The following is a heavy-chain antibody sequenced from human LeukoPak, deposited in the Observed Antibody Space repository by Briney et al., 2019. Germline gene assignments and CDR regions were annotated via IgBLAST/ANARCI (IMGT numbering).Heavy chain of an antibody. V-gene: IGHV4-4*07. Sequence: PSGTLSLTCTVSGGSISSYYWSWIRQPAGKGLEWIGRIYISGSTNYNPPLKSRVTMSVDTSKNQFSLKLSSVTAADTAVYYCARDCLYYYGSGSYCVFDYWGQGTLVTVSS. D-gene: IGHD3-10*01. CDR3: ARDCLYYYGSGSYCVFDY. CDR1: GGSISSYY. J-gene: IGHJ4*02. CDR2: IYISGST.